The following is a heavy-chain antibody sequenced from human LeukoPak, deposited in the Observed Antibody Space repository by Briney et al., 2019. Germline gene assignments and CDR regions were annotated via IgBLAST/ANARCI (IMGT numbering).Heavy chain of an antibody. CDR1: TFTFSGYS. D-gene: IGHD5-12*01. CDR2: TSETSSHT. V-gene: IGHV3-21*06. CDR3: ARDRAPKARIGGMDV. Sequence: NSGGSLRLSCAASTFTFSGYSMNWVRQAPEKGLEWVAYTSETSSHTYYGDSVKGRFTISRDNAKNSLYLQMNSLRVEDTAIYYCARDRAPKARIGGMDVWGQGTTVIVSS. J-gene: IGHJ6*02.